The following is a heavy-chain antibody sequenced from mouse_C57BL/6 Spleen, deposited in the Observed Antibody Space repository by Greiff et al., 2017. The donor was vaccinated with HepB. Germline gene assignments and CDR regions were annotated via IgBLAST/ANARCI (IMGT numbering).Heavy chain of an antibody. CDR1: GYTFTSYG. D-gene: IGHD1-1*01. CDR2: IYIGNGYT. J-gene: IGHJ1*03. CDR3: ARGEFITTVGVWYFDV. Sequence: VQLQQSGAELVRPGSSVKMSCKTSGYTFTSYGINWVKQRPGQGLEWIGYIYIGNGYTEYNEKFKGKATLTSDTSSSTAYMQLSSLTSEDSAIYFCARGEFITTVGVWYFDVWGTGTTVTVSS. V-gene: IGHV1-58*01.